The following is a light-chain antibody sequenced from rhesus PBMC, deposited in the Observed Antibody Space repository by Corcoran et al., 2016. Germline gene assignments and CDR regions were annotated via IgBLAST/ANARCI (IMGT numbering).Light chain of an antibody. CDR3: LQYSSSPYS. V-gene: IGKV1-22*01. Sequence: DIQMTQSPSSLSASVGDKVTITCRASQGISSWLAWYQQKPGKAPKLLIYKASSLQSGVPSRFSGSGSGTDCTLTISSLQQEDFATYYCLQYSSSPYSFGQGTKVEIK. CDR2: KAS. J-gene: IGKJ2*01. CDR1: QGISSW.